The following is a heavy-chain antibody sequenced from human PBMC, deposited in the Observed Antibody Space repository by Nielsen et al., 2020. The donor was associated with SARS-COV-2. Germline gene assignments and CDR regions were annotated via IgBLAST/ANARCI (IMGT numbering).Heavy chain of an antibody. CDR3: ARGPPVATIPYYFDY. Sequence: GESLKISCAASGFTFSSYAMSWVRQAPGKGLEWVSSISSSSSYIYYADSVKGRFTISRDNAKNSLYLQMNSLRAEDTAVYYCARGPPVATIPYYFDYWGQGTLVTVSS. CDR2: ISSSSSYI. D-gene: IGHD5-24*01. V-gene: IGHV3-21*01. J-gene: IGHJ4*02. CDR1: GFTFSSYA.